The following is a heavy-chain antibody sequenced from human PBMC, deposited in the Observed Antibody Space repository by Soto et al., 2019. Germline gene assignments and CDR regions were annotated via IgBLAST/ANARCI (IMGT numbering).Heavy chain of an antibody. CDR2: IVPIFSTT. CDR1: GDTFSNYA. Sequence: QVQLVQSGAEVKKPGSSVKVACKVSGDTFSNYAINWVRQAPGQGLEWMGAIVPIFSTTNYAQKFQGRVTITADECTITAYMELSSLRYDATATYYCPREAAAAGTSREDAFDIWGQGTVVTVPS. CDR3: PREAAAAGTSREDAFDI. D-gene: IGHD6-13*01. V-gene: IGHV1-69*12. J-gene: IGHJ3*02.